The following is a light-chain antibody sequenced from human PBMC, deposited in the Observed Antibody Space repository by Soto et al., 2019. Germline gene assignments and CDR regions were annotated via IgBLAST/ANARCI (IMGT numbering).Light chain of an antibody. V-gene: IGKV1-5*01. CDR1: QSISSW. CDR2: DAS. CDR3: QQYNSYSYT. J-gene: IGKJ2*01. Sequence: DIQMTQSPSTLSASVGDRVTITCRASQSISSWLAWYQQKPGKAPKLLIYDASSLESGVPSRFSGSGSGTEFTLTISSLXXDXXXXYYCQQYNSYSYTFGQGTKLXIK.